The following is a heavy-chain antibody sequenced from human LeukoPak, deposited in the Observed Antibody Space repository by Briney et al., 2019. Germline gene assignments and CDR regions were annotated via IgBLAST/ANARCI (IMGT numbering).Heavy chain of an antibody. D-gene: IGHD3-9*01. CDR3: AKDATASPYFHWFDN. CDR2: SSSGDRT. Sequence: GGSLRLSCAASGFTFSSYAMNWARQAPGKGLEEVAGSSSGDRTFHAESVNRRFTISRDKSKDTLYLQMNSLRAEDTAVYYCAKDATASPYFHWFDNWGQGTQVIVSS. V-gene: IGHV3-23*01. J-gene: IGHJ1*01. CDR1: GFTFSSYA.